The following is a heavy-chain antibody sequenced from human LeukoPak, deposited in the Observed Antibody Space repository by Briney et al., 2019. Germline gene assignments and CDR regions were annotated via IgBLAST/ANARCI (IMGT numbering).Heavy chain of an antibody. D-gene: IGHD2-15*01. CDR1: GFTFSSYG. CDR3: ARDLSTPGLTERCFDY. J-gene: IGHJ4*02. Sequence: GGSLRLSCAASGFTFSSYGMHWVRQAPGKGLEWVAFIRYDGSNKYYADSVKGRFTISRDNAKNSLYLQMNSLRAEDTAVYYCARDLSTPGLTERCFDYWGQGTLVTVSS. CDR2: IRYDGSNK. V-gene: IGHV3-30*02.